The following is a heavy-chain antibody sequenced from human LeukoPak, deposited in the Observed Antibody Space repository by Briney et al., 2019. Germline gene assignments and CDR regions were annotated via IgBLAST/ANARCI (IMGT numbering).Heavy chain of an antibody. Sequence: GGSLRLSCAASAFTFSSFWMNWVRQAPGKGLVWVSRINTDGSSTSYADSAKGRFTISRDNAKNTLYLQMNSLRAEDTAVYYCARDNWGYFDYWGQGILVTVSS. D-gene: IGHD7-27*01. CDR2: INTDGSST. V-gene: IGHV3-74*01. J-gene: IGHJ4*02. CDR3: ARDNWGYFDY. CDR1: AFTFSSFW.